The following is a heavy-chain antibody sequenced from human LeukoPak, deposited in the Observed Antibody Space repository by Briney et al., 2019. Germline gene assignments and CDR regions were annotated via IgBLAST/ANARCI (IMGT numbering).Heavy chain of an antibody. CDR1: GFTFSSYS. V-gene: IGHV3-21*01. J-gene: IGHJ4*02. D-gene: IGHD3-22*01. CDR3: ARESSGYYCFDY. Sequence: GGSLRLSCAASGFTFSSYSMNWVRQAPGKGLEWVSSISSSSSYIHYADSVKGRFTISRDNAKNSLYLQMNSLRAEDTAVYYCARESSGYYCFDYWGQGTLVTVSS. CDR2: ISSSSSYI.